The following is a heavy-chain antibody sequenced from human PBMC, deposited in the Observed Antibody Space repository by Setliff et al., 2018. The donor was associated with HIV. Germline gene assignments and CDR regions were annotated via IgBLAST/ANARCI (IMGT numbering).Heavy chain of an antibody. V-gene: IGHV4-38-2*01. Sequence: KPSETLSLTCGVSGYSMSSGYYWGWIRQPPGKGLEWIGNVYHTGSTYYNPSLKSRVTISVDTSKNQFSLKLSSVTAADTAVYYCNIYYYYYMDVWGKGTTVTVSS. CDR1: GYSMSSGYY. CDR2: VYHTGST. J-gene: IGHJ6*03. CDR3: NIYYYYYMDV.